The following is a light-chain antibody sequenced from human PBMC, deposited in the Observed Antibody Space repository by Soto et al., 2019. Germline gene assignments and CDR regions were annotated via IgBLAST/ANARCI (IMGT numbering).Light chain of an antibody. CDR3: QQSYSSPRIT. CDR1: QDVSDY. J-gene: IGKJ5*01. Sequence: DIQLTQSPSFLSASVGDRVTITCRASQDVSDYLAWYQHAPGKAPNLLIYAAYTLQSGVPSRFSGSGSGTDFTLTISSLQLEDFATFYCQQSYSSPRITFGQGTRLEIK. V-gene: IGKV1-39*01. CDR2: AAY.